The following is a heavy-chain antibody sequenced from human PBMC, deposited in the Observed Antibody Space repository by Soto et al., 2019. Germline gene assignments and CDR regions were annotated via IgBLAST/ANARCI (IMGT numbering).Heavy chain of an antibody. J-gene: IGHJ4*02. CDR1: GYTFTSYG. V-gene: IGHV1-18*01. CDR3: ARGPSGVYSYGYGLCDF. CDR2: ISAYNGNT. D-gene: IGHD5-18*01. Sequence: GASVKVSCKASGYTFTSYGISWVRQAPGQGLEWMGWISAYNGNTNYAQKLQGRVTMTTDTSTSTAYMELRSLRSDDTAVYYCARGPSGVYSYGYGLCDFWGQGILVTVSS.